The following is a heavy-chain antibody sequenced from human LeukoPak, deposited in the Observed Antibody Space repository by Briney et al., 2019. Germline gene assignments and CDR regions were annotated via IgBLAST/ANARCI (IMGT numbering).Heavy chain of an antibody. Sequence: SETLSLTCIVSGDSISSSNYYWGWIRQPPGKGLEWIGSIYYGGNTYYNPSLKSRVAISVDTSKNQFSLKLSSVTAADTAVYYWARQFAYTGSYWGRGTLVTVSS. J-gene: IGHJ4*02. CDR2: IYYGGNT. V-gene: IGHV4-39*01. D-gene: IGHD1-26*01. CDR3: ARQFAYTGSY. CDR1: GDSISSSNYY.